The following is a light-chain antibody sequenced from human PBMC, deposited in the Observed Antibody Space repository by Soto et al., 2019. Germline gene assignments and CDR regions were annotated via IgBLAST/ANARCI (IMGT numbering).Light chain of an antibody. Sequence: EIVLTHSPATLSLSPGERATLSCRSSHTVGTYLAWYQKKPGQAPRLLIYGSSNRATGTPARFTGSGSGTDFSLTISSLEAEDSAIYYCQQRTNGPPLFTFGPGTKVEIK. CDR3: QQRTNGPPLFT. CDR1: HTVGTY. J-gene: IGKJ3*01. V-gene: IGKV3-11*01. CDR2: GSS.